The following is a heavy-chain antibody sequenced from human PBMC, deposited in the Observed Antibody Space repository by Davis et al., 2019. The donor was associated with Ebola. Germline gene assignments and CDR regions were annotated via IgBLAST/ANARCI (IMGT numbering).Heavy chain of an antibody. CDR2: ISSSSSYI. J-gene: IGHJ4*02. CDR1: GFTFSSYS. CDR3: ARDRRDYVCDY. D-gene: IGHD4-17*01. V-gene: IGHV3-21*01. Sequence: GESLKISCAASGFTFSSYSMNWVRQAPGKGLEWVSSISSSSSYIYYADSVKGRFTISRDNAKNSLYLQMNSLRAEDTAVYYCARDRRDYVCDYWGQGTLVTVSS.